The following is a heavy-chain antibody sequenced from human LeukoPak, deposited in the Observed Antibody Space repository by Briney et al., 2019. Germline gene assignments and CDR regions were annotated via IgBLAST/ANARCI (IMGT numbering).Heavy chain of an antibody. Sequence: GGSLRLSCAASGFTFSNYAMNWVRQAPGKGLEWVSTISGSGGSTYYAESVKGRFTISRDNSRNTLYLQMSSLRAEDTAVYYCAKPTSGDGSFLIDYWGQGTLVTVSS. CDR3: AKPTSGDGSFLIDY. J-gene: IGHJ4*02. D-gene: IGHD1-26*01. CDR2: ISGSGGST. V-gene: IGHV3-23*01. CDR1: GFTFSNYA.